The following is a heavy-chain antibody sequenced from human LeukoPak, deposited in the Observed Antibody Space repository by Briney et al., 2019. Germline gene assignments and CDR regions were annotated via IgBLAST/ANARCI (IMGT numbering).Heavy chain of an antibody. J-gene: IGHJ4*02. CDR1: GFTFSSYG. D-gene: IGHD3-9*01. CDR3: SKQATSYDILTGYRNEYYFDY. CDR2: ISYDGSNK. V-gene: IGHV3-30*18. Sequence: PGGSLRLSCAASGFTFSSYGMHWVRQAPGKGLEWVAVISYDGSNKYYADSVKGRFTISRDNSKNTLYLQMNSLRAEDTAVYYFSKQATSYDILTGYRNEYYFDYWGQGTLVTVSS.